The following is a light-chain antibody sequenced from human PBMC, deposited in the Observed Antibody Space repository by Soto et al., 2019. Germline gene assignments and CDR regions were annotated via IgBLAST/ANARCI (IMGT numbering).Light chain of an antibody. CDR3: QQYGNSRWT. J-gene: IGKJ1*01. CDR2: AAS. CDR1: QSVSSTY. V-gene: IGKV3-20*01. Sequence: PGERATLSCSASQSVSSTYLAWYQQKPGQAPRPLISAASSRATGTPDRFSGSGSGTDFTLTISRLEPEDFAVYYCQQYGNSRWTFGQGTNVDVK.